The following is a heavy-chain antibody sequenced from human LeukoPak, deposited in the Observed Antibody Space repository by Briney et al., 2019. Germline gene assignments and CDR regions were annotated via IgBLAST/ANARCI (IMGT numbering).Heavy chain of an antibody. D-gene: IGHD3-22*01. CDR1: GGTFSSYA. Sequence: SVKVSCKASGGTFSSYAISWVRQAPGQGLEWMGGIIAIFGTANYAQKFQGRVTITTDESTSTAYMELSSLRSEDTAVYYCARDRAPYYYDSSGYPGDAIDIWGQGTMVTVSS. CDR2: IIAIFGTA. CDR3: ARDRAPYYYDSSGYPGDAIDI. J-gene: IGHJ3*02. V-gene: IGHV1-69*05.